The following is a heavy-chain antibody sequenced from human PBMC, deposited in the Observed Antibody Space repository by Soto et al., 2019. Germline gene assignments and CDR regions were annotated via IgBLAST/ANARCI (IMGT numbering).Heavy chain of an antibody. V-gene: IGHV4-61*08. CDR1: GGSISSGGYY. CDR2: INYTGST. J-gene: IGHJ3*02. CDR3: ARRHYYDSTAFDI. Sequence: PSETLSLTCTVSGGSISSGGYYWSWIRQPPGKGPEWIGYINYTGSTNYNPSLKSRVTISVDTSKNQFSLNLSSVTAADTAVYYCARRHYYDSTAFDIWGQGTMVTLSS. D-gene: IGHD3-22*01.